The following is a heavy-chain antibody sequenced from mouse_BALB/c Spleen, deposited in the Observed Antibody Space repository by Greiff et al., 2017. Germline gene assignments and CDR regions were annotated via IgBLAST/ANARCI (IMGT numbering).Heavy chain of an antibody. D-gene: IGHD2-3*01. CDR3: ARGDDGALDY. CDR2: ISTYYGDA. Sequence: LVESGAELVRPGVSVTISCKGSGYTFTDYAMHWVKQSHAKSLEWIGVISTYYGDASYNQKFKGKATMTVDKSSSTAYMELARLTSEDSAIYYCARGDDGALDYWGQGTSVTVSS. CDR1: GYTFTDYA. J-gene: IGHJ4*01. V-gene: IGHV1S137*01.